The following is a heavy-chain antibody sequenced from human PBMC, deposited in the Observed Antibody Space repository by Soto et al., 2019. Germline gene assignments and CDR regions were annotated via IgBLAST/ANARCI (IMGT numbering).Heavy chain of an antibody. J-gene: IGHJ6*02. CDR2: INPNSGGT. V-gene: IGHV1-2*04. CDR3: ARAIGYCSGGSCPHTYYYMDV. Sequence: ASVKVSCKASGYTFTGYYMHWVRQAPGQGLEWMGWINPNSGGTNYAQKFQGWVTMTRDTSISTAYIELSRLTSDDTAVYYCARAIGYCSGGSCPHTYYYMDVWGQGTTVTVSS. D-gene: IGHD2-15*01. CDR1: GYTFTGYY.